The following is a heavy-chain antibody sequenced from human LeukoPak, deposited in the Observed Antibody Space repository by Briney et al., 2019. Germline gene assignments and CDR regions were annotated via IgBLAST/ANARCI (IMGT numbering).Heavy chain of an antibody. CDR1: GGSISSYY. Sequence: SETLSLTCTVSGGSISSYYWSWIRQPPGKGLEWIGYIYYSGSTNYNPSLKSRVTISVDTSKNQFSLKLSSVTAADTAVYYCARANSGWLLGYFDYWGQGTLVTVSS. D-gene: IGHD6-19*01. J-gene: IGHJ4*02. CDR3: ARANSGWLLGYFDY. CDR2: IYYSGST. V-gene: IGHV4-59*01.